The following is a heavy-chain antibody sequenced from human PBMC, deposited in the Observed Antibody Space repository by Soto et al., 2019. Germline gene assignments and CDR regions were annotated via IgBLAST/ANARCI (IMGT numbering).Heavy chain of an antibody. V-gene: IGHV4-34*01. J-gene: IGHJ5*02. Sequence: SETLSLTCAVYGGSFRSYYWSWIRQPPGKGLEWIGEINHSGSTNYNPSLKGRVTISLDTSKNQFSLKLSSVTAADTAVFYCARMYSSGSGWFHPWGQGTLVTVSS. CDR3: ARMYSSGSGWFHP. CDR1: GGSFRSYY. D-gene: IGHD6-19*01. CDR2: INHSGST.